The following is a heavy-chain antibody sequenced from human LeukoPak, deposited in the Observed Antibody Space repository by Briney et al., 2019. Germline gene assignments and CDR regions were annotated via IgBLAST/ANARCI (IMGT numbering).Heavy chain of an antibody. V-gene: IGHV3-30*19. CDR2: ISYDGSNK. Sequence: PGGSLRLSCAASGFTFATYGMHWVRQAPGKGLEWVAVISYDGSNKYYADSVKGRFTISRDNSKNTLYLQMNGLRAEDTAVYYCARDRVPYCGGDCYAPHYWGQGTLVTVSS. D-gene: IGHD2-21*02. J-gene: IGHJ4*02. CDR3: ARDRVPYCGGDCYAPHY. CDR1: GFTFATYG.